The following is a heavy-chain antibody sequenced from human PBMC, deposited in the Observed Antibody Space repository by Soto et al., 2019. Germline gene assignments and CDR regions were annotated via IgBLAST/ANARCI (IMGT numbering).Heavy chain of an antibody. J-gene: IGHJ5*02. V-gene: IGHV3-30*18. D-gene: IGHD2-2*01. CDR2: ISYDGSNK. CDR3: AKDPAHAEINWFDP. CDR1: GFTFSSYG. Sequence: GGSLRLSCAASGFTFSSYGMHWVRQAPGKGLEWVAVISYDGSNKYYADSVKGRFTISRDNSKNTLYLQMNSLRAEDTAVYYCAKDPAHAEINWFDPWGQGTLVTVSS.